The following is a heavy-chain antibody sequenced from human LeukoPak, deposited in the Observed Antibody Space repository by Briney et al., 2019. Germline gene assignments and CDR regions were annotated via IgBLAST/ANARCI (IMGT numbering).Heavy chain of an antibody. J-gene: IGHJ3*02. D-gene: IGHD2-2*01. CDR2: INSDGSST. V-gene: IGHV3-74*01. Sequence: GGSLRLSCVASGFMFSSDWMNWVRQAPGKGLVWVSRINSDGSSTSYADSVKGRFTISRENAKNTLFLQMNSPRAEDTAVYYCARGPGAFDIWGQGTMVTVSS. CDR1: GFMFSSDW. CDR3: ARGPGAFDI.